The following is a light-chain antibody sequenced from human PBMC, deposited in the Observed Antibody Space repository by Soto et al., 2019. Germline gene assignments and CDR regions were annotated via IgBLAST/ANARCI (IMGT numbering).Light chain of an antibody. V-gene: IGKV3-11*01. Sequence: EIVWTQSPGTLSLSPGERATLSCMASQSVDSSYLAWYHQRPGQAPRLLIYDASNRATGIPARFSGSGSGTDFTLTISSLEPEDFAVYYCQQYNSWPLTFGGGTKVDIK. J-gene: IGKJ4*01. CDR1: QSVDSSY. CDR2: DAS. CDR3: QQYNSWPLT.